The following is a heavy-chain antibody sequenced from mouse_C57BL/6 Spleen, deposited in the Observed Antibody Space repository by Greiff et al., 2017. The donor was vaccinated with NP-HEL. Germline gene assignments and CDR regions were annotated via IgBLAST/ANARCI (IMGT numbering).Heavy chain of an antibody. V-gene: IGHV10-1*01. J-gene: IGHJ3*01. CDR2: IRSKSNNYAT. CDR1: GFSFNTYA. D-gene: IGHD2-3*01. CDR3: VRGDGLFAY. Sequence: EVKVVESGGGLVQPKGSLKLSCAASGFSFNTYAMNWVRQAPGKGLEWVARIRSKSNNYATYYADSVKDRFTISRDDSESMLYLQMNNLKTEDTAMYYCVRGDGLFAYWGQGTLVTVSA.